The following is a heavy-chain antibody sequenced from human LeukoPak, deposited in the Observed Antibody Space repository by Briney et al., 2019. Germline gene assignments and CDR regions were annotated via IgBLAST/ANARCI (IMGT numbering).Heavy chain of an antibody. J-gene: IGHJ3*02. CDR3: ARAYSYGHDPFDM. D-gene: IGHD5-18*01. V-gene: IGHV5-51*01. Sequence: GESLKISCKGSGYSFTNYWIGWVRQMPGKGLEWMGIIFPGDSNTRYSPSFQGQVTMSADKSISTAYLQWSSLKASDTAMYYCARAYSYGHDPFDMWGQGTMVTVSS. CDR2: IFPGDSNT. CDR1: GYSFTNYW.